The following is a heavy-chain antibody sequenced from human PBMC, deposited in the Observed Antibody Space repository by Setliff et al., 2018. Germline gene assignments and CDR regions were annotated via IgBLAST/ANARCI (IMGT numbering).Heavy chain of an antibody. V-gene: IGHV4-61*09. CDR1: GDSISSRRNY. CDR2: IYTSWST. J-gene: IGHJ6*03. Sequence: SETLSLTCTVSGDSISSRRNYGGWFRQPAGKELEWIGQIYTSWSTNYNPSLKSRVTISLDTSKNQFSLSLTSVTAEDTAVYYCARMSGFQYIDVWDKGTTVTVSS. CDR3: ARMSGFQYIDV. D-gene: IGHD3-3*01.